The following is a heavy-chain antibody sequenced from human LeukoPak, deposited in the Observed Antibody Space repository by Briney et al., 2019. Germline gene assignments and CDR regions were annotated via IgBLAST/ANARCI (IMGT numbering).Heavy chain of an antibody. CDR1: GFTFSSYA. CDR3: ARDSGWYSYYFDY. D-gene: IGHD6-19*01. Sequence: GSLRLSCAASGFTFSSYAMSWIRQPPGKGLEWIGYIYNSGRTNYNPSLKSRVTISVDTSKNQFSLKLSSVTAADTAVYYCARDSGWYSYYFDYWGQGTLVTVSS. CDR2: IYNSGRT. J-gene: IGHJ4*02. V-gene: IGHV4-59*12.